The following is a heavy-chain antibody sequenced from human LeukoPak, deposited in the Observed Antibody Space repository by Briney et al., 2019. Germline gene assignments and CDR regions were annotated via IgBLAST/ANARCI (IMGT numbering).Heavy chain of an antibody. CDR3: ARDDIVVVVAKFDY. D-gene: IGHD2-15*01. V-gene: IGHV3-21*01. Sequence: GGSLRLSCAASGFTFSSYSMNWVRQAPGKGLEWVSSISSSSSYIYYADSVKGRFTISRDNAKNSLYPQMNSLRAEDTAVYYCARDDIVVVVAKFDYWGQGTLVTVSS. CDR1: GFTFSSYS. CDR2: ISSSSSYI. J-gene: IGHJ4*02.